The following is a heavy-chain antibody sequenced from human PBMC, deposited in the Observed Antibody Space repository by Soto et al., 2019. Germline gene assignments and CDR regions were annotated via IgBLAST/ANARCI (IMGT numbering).Heavy chain of an antibody. J-gene: IGHJ5*02. D-gene: IGHD5-12*01. CDR2: IIPIFGTA. V-gene: IGHV1-69*12. Sequence: QVQLVQSGAEVKKPGSSVKVSCKASGGTFSSYAISWVRQAPGQGLEWMGGIIPIFGTANYAQKFQGRVTMTADESTSTDYMELSSLRSEDTAVYYCAREYSGYDVGANWFDPWGQGTLVTVSS. CDR3: AREYSGYDVGANWFDP. CDR1: GGTFSSYA.